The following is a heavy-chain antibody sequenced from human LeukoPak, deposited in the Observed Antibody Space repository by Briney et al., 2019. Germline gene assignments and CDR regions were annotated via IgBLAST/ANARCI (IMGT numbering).Heavy chain of an antibody. CDR2: INPNSGGT. CDR1: GYTFTGYY. CDR3: ARAPMVRGVRATNYMDV. Sequence: ASVKVSCKASGYTFTGYYMHWVRQAPGQGLEWMGWINPNSGGTNYAQKFQGRVTMTRGTSISTAYMELSRLRSDDTAVYYCARAPMVRGVRATNYMDVWGKGTTVTISS. J-gene: IGHJ6*03. D-gene: IGHD3-10*01. V-gene: IGHV1-2*02.